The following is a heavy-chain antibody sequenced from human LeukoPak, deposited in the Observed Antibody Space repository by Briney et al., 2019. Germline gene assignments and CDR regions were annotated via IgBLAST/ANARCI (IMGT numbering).Heavy chain of an antibody. Sequence: GGSLRLSCAASGFTFSSYWMHWVRQAPGKGLVWVSRIKSDGSTRYADSVKGRFTISRDNAKNTVSLQMNSLRAEDTGVYYCARAPSEIGGYYPEYFRHWGQGTLVTVAP. CDR2: IKSDGST. V-gene: IGHV3-74*01. CDR3: ARAPSEIGGYYPEYFRH. J-gene: IGHJ1*01. CDR1: GFTFSSYW. D-gene: IGHD3-22*01.